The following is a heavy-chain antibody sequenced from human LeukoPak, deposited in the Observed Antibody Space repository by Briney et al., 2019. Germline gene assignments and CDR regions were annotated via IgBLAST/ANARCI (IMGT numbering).Heavy chain of an antibody. CDR2: TYYRSKWYN. D-gene: IGHD3-22*01. CDR3: ARGVLLYDSSSYWYSDL. CDR1: GDSVSSNSAA. J-gene: IGHJ2*01. Sequence: SQTLSLTCAISGDSVSSNSAAWNWIRQSPSRGLEWLGRTYYRSKWYNDYAVSVKSRITINPDTSKNQFSLQLNSVTPEDTAVYYCARGVLLYDSSSYWYSDLWGRGTLVTVSS. V-gene: IGHV6-1*01.